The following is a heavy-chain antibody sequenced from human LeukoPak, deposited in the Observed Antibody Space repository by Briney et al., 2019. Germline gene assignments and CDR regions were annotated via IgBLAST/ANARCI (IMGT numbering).Heavy chain of an antibody. CDR2: VKQDGSEE. V-gene: IGHV3-7*01. CDR1: GFTFTRYW. D-gene: IGHD3-10*01. Sequence: GGSLRLSCAASGFTFTRYWMSWVRQAPGKGVEWVANVKQDGSEENYVDSVRGRFTISRDNAENSVFLQMDSLRPEDTGMYYCARGPGMTDYWGQGTLVTVSS. J-gene: IGHJ4*02. CDR3: ARGPGMTDY.